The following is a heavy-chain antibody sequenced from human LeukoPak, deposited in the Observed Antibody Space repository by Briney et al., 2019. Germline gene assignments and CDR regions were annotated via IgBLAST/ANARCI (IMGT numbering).Heavy chain of an antibody. Sequence: ASVKVSCKASGGTFSGSAMRWVRQASGKGLEWVGRIRSKANSYATAYAASVKGRFTISRDDSKNTAYLQMNSLKTEDTAVYYCTRRGYYYMDVWGKGTTVTVSS. J-gene: IGHJ6*03. V-gene: IGHV3-73*01. CDR1: GGTFSGSA. CDR2: IRSKANSYAT. CDR3: TRRGYYYMDV.